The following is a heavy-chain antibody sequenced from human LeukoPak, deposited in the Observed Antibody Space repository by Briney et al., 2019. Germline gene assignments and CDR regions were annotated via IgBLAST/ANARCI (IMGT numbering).Heavy chain of an antibody. CDR2: ISSSGSTI. D-gene: IGHD6-13*01. CDR3: ARVYTSGLAAAGNRNWFDP. J-gene: IGHJ5*02. Sequence: GGSLRLSCAAPGFTFSDYYMSWIRQAPGKGLEWVSYISSSGSTIYYADSVKGRFTISRDNAKNSLYLQMNSLRAEDTAVYYCARVYTSGLAAAGNRNWFDPWGQGTLVTVSS. V-gene: IGHV3-11*01. CDR1: GFTFSDYY.